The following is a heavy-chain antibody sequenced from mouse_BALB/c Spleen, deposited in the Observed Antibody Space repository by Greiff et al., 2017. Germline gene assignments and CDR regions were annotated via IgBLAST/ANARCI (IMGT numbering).Heavy chain of an antibody. D-gene: IGHD1-1*01. J-gene: IGHJ2*01. CDR1: GFTFSSYT. CDR3: TRDTVDY. V-gene: IGHV5-6-4*01. CDR2: ISSGGSYT. Sequence: EVKLVESGGGLVKPGGSLKLSCAASGFTFSSYTMSWVRQTPEKRLEWVATISSGGSYTYYPDSVKGRFTISRDNAKNTLYLQMSSLKSEDTAMYYCTRDTVDYWGQGTTLTVSS.